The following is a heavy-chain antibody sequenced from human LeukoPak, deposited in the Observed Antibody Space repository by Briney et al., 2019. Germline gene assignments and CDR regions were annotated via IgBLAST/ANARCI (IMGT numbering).Heavy chain of an antibody. Sequence: TPSLTPRVSGVSLATSGYYPSSIRHHPRTGLEWFSYVHYIGNPYYNPSLESRVTMSVDTSSNQFSLNVAAVTAADTAVYSCARVRDDYFFDYWGQGILVTVSS. CDR2: VHYIGNP. J-gene: IGHJ4*02. CDR1: GVSLATSGYY. CDR3: ARVRDDYFFDY. V-gene: IGHV4-31*03. D-gene: IGHD3-3*01.